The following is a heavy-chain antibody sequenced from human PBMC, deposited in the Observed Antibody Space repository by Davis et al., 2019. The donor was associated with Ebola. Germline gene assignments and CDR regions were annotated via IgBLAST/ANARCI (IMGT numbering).Heavy chain of an antibody. V-gene: IGHV3-11*01. CDR1: GFTFSDYY. Sequence: GESLKISCAASGFTFSDYYMSWIRQAPGKGLEWVSYISGGGRTIYYADSVKGRFTMSRDNAKNSLYLQMNSLRAEDTAVYYCAREQWLARPVDYWGQGTLVTVSS. CDR3: AREQWLARPVDY. CDR2: ISGGGRTI. J-gene: IGHJ4*02. D-gene: IGHD6-19*01.